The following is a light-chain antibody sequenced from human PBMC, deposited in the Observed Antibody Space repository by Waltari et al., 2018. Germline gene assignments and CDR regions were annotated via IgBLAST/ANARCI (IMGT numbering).Light chain of an antibody. V-gene: IGKV1-39*01. CDR1: QSISHY. J-gene: IGKJ4*01. Sequence: DIQMTQSPSSLSASVGDRVTITCRTSQSISHYLNWDQHKAGEAPKLLIYAASTLQIGVPSRISGSGVGTDFTLTISSLQPEDFATYYCQQSYSFPLTFGGGTKVESK. CDR2: AAS. CDR3: QQSYSFPLT.